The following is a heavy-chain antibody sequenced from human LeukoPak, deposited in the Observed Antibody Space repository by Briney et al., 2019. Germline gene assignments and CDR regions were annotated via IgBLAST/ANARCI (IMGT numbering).Heavy chain of an antibody. CDR3: ARESLISGTTRGNYYYYGMDV. CDR1: GFTFSSYW. J-gene: IGHJ6*02. CDR2: IKQDGSGK. Sequence: PGGSLRLSCAASGFTFSSYWMNWVRQAPGKGLEWVANIKQDGSGKYYVDSVKGRFTISRDNAKNTLYLQMNSLRAEDTAVYYCARESLISGTTRGNYYYYGMDVWGQGTTVTASS. D-gene: IGHD1-7*01. V-gene: IGHV3-7*01.